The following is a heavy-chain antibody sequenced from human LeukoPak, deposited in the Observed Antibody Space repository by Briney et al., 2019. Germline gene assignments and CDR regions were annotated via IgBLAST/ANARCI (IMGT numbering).Heavy chain of an antibody. Sequence: ASVKVSCKASGGTFSSYAISWVRQAPGQGLGWMGWISAYNGDTNYAQKLQGRVTMTTDTSTSTAYMELRSLRSDDTAVYYCARNSGWYGVSWGQGTLVTVSS. CDR3: ARNSGWYGVS. CDR2: ISAYNGDT. V-gene: IGHV1-18*01. CDR1: GGTFSSYA. D-gene: IGHD6-19*01. J-gene: IGHJ4*02.